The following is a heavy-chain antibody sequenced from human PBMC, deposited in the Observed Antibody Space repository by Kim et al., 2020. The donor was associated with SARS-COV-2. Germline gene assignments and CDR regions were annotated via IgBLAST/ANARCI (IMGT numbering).Heavy chain of an antibody. CDR2: IGTAGDT. Sequence: GGSLRLSCAASGFTFSSYDMHWVRQATGKGLEWVSAIGTAGDTYYPGSVKGRFTISRENAKNSLYLQMNSLRAGDTAVYYCARASQQLVPYYGMDVWGQGTTVTVSS. D-gene: IGHD6-13*01. CDR3: ARASQQLVPYYGMDV. J-gene: IGHJ6*02. V-gene: IGHV3-13*01. CDR1: GFTFSSYD.